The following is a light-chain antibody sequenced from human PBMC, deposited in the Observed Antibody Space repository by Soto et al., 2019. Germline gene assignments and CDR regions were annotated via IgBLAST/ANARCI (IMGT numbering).Light chain of an antibody. CDR1: SSNIGAGYD. J-gene: IGLJ2*01. V-gene: IGLV1-40*01. CDR3: QSYDSSLSGAV. CDR2: GNS. Sequence: PSVSGAPGQRVTISCTGSSSNIGAGYDVHWYQQLPGTAPKLLIYGNSNRPSGVPDRFSGSKSGTSASLAITGLQAEDEADYYCQSYDSSLSGAVFSGGTKVTVL.